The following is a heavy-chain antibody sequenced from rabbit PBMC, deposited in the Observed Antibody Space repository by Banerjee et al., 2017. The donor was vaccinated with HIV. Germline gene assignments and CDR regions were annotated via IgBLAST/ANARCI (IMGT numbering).Heavy chain of an antibody. Sequence: QEQLEESGGDLVKPEGSLTLTCTASGVSFSSSYRICWVRQAPGKGLEWIACIDTGSGSTYYASWAKGRFTISKTSSTTVTLQMTSLTAADTATYFCARWSSGDYLGLWGPGTLVTVS. J-gene: IGHJ4*01. CDR1: GVSFSSSYR. CDR2: IDTGSGST. CDR3: ARWSSGDYLGL. D-gene: IGHD1-1*01. V-gene: IGHV1S45*01.